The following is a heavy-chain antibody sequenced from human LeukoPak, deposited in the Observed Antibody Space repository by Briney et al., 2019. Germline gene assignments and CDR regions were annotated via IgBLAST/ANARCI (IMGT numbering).Heavy chain of an antibody. CDR3: ARAPTYYDYVWGSYRYTGEGNYFDY. CDR2: INHSGST. D-gene: IGHD3-16*02. J-gene: IGHJ4*02. CDR1: GVSFSGYY. V-gene: IGHV4-34*01. Sequence: SETLSLTCAVYGVSFSGYYWSWIRQPPGKGLEWIGEINHSGSTNYNPSLKSRVTISVDTSKNQFSLKLSSVTAADTAVYYCARAPTYYDYVWGSYRYTGEGNYFDYWGQGTLVTVSS.